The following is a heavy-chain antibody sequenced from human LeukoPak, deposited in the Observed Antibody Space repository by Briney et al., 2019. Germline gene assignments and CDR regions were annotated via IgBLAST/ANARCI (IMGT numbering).Heavy chain of an antibody. CDR3: ARGHSDLDY. V-gene: IGHV1-2*02. CDR1: GYTFTGYY. J-gene: IGHJ4*02. CDR2: NDPNSGGT. Sequence: GASVKVSCKASGYTFTGYYLHWVRQAPGQGVEWMGWNDPNSGGTNYAQKFQGRVTMTRDTSISTAYMELSRLRSDDMAVYYCARGHSDLDYWGQGTLVTVSS. D-gene: IGHD2-21*02.